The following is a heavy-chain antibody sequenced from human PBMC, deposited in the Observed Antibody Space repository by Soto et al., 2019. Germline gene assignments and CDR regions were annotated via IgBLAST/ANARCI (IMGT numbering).Heavy chain of an antibody. J-gene: IGHJ6*03. CDR3: ARDDFGTYFYMDV. Sequence: QVQLVQSGAEVKKPGSSVKVSCKASGGTFSRYSISWVRQAPGQGLEWMGRFIPALDIANHAQKFQGRVTITADTSTSTAYMELRSLRSEDTAVHYCARDDFGTYFYMDVWGKGTAVTVSS. CDR1: GGTFSRYS. V-gene: IGHV1-69*04. D-gene: IGHD3-3*01. CDR2: FIPALDIA.